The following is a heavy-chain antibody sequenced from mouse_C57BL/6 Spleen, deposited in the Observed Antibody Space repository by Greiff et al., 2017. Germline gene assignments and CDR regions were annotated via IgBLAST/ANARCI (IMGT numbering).Heavy chain of an antibody. CDR2: IRSKSSNYAT. CDR3: VREGDYYGSNYYAMDY. J-gene: IGHJ4*01. V-gene: IGHV10-3*01. Sequence: EVKVEESGGGLVQPKGSLKLSCAASGFTFNTYAMHWVRQAPGKGLEWVARIRSKSSNYATYYADSVKDRFTISRDDSQSMLYLQMNNLKTEDTAMYYCVREGDYYGSNYYAMDYWGQGTSVTVSS. D-gene: IGHD1-1*01. CDR1: GFTFNTYA.